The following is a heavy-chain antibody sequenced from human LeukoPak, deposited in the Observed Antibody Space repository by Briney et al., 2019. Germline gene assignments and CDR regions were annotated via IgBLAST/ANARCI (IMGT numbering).Heavy chain of an antibody. Sequence: VASVKVSCKASGGTFSSYAISWVRQAPGQGLEWMGGITPIFGTANYAQKFQGRVTITADESTSTAYMELSSLRSEDTAVYYCARDAPPYNWFDPWGQGTLVTVSS. CDR1: GGTFSSYA. J-gene: IGHJ5*02. V-gene: IGHV1-69*13. CDR2: ITPIFGTA. CDR3: ARDAPPYNWFDP.